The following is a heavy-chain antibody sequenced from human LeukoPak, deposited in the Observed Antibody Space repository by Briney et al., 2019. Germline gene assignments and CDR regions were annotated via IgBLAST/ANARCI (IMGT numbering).Heavy chain of an antibody. Sequence: SETLSLTCTVSGGSISSYYWSWIRQPPGKGLEWIGYIYYSGSTNYNPSLKSRVTISVDTSKNQFSLKLSSVTAADTAVYYCARFSSSWPDYYYYMDVWGKGTTVTVSS. V-gene: IGHV4-59*01. CDR1: GGSISSYY. CDR2: IYYSGST. J-gene: IGHJ6*03. D-gene: IGHD6-13*01. CDR3: ARFSSSWPDYYYYMDV.